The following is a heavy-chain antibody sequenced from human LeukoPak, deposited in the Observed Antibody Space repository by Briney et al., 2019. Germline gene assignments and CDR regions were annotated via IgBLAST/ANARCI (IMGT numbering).Heavy chain of an antibody. CDR2: ISYDGSNK. CDR3: AKDPPYYGDIYYFEY. V-gene: IGHV3-30*18. CDR1: GFTFSSYG. Sequence: GRSLRLSCAASGFTFSSYGMHWVRQAPGKWLEWVAVISYDGSNKYYADSMEGRFTISRDNSKNTLYPQMNSLRAEDTAVYYCAKDPPYYGDIYYFEYWGQGTLATVSS. J-gene: IGHJ4*02. D-gene: IGHD4-17*01.